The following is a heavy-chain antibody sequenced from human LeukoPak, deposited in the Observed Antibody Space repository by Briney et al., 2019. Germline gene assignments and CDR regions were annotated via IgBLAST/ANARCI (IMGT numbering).Heavy chain of an antibody. CDR2: INSDGRSR. D-gene: IGHD2-8*02. CDR3: ARDSDSCTGGSXSFDX. CDR1: GFTFSNYW. Sequence: PGGSLRLSCAASGFTFSNYWMHWVRQAPGKGLVWVSRINSDGRSRSYADSVKGRFTISRDNAKNTLYLQMNSLRAEDTAVYYCARDSDSCTGGSXSFDXXGQGTLVTVSS. J-gene: IGHJ4*02. V-gene: IGHV3-74*01.